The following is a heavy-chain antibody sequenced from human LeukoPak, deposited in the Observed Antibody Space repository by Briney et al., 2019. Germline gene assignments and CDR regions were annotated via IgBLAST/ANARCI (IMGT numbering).Heavy chain of an antibody. D-gene: IGHD3-22*01. CDR3: ARDLEDSSPFGAFDM. Sequence: PGGSLRLSCAASGFTSSNYGMHWVRQVPGKGLEWVAAIWFDGIRKYYADSVKGRLTISRDNSKNTLYLQMNSLRAEDTAVYYCARDLEDSSPFGAFDMWGQGTMVTVSS. V-gene: IGHV3-33*01. CDR1: GFTSSNYG. CDR2: IWFDGIRK. J-gene: IGHJ3*02.